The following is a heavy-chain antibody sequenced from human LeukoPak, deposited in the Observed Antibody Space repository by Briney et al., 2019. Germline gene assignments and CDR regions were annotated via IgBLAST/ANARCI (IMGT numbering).Heavy chain of an antibody. CDR1: GFTFSSYA. Sequence: GGSLRLSCAASGFTFSSYAMSWVRQAPGKGLEWVSAISGSGGSTYYADSVKGRFTISRDNSKNTLYLQMNSLRAGDTAVYYCAKEPPYYDSSGYYPIDYWGQGTLVTVSS. J-gene: IGHJ4*02. CDR2: ISGSGGST. CDR3: AKEPPYYDSSGYYPIDY. D-gene: IGHD3-22*01. V-gene: IGHV3-23*01.